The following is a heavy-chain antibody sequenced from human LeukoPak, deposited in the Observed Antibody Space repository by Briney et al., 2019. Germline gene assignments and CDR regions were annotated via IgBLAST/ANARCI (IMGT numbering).Heavy chain of an antibody. J-gene: IGHJ4*02. Sequence: SETLSLTCAVSGGSISSSNWWSWVRQPPGKGLEWIGEIYHSGSTNYNPSLKNRVTISVDKSKNQFSLNLSSVTAADTAVYYCARWGSGYFDYWGQGTQVTVSS. CDR1: GGSISSSNW. D-gene: IGHD6-19*01. CDR3: ARWGSGYFDY. CDR2: IYHSGST. V-gene: IGHV4-4*02.